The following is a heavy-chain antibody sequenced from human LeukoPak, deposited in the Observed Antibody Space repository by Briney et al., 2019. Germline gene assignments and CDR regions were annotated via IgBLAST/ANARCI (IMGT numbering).Heavy chain of an antibody. CDR3: ARGALGGSPTFDY. CDR1: GGSFSSDVYS. J-gene: IGHJ4*02. D-gene: IGHD2-15*01. CDR2: IYHSGTT. Sequence: PSETLSLTCAVSGGSFSSDVYSWNWIRQPPGNGLEWIGYIYHSGTTYYNPSLKSRVTISVARSKNQFSLNLSSVTAADTAVYYCARGALGGSPTFDYWGQGTLATVSS. V-gene: IGHV4-30-2*01.